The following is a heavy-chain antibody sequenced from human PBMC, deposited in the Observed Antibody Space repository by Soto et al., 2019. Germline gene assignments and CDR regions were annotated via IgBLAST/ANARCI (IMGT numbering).Heavy chain of an antibody. CDR3: ARLTGGRGFVDY. Sequence: QLQLQESGPGLVKPSETLSLTCTVSGGSISSSSYYWGWIRQPPGKGLEWIGSIYYSGSTYYNPSLKSRVTISVDTSKNQFSLKLSSVTAADTAVYYCARLTGGRGFVDYWGQGTLVTVSS. V-gene: IGHV4-39*01. D-gene: IGHD2-8*02. CDR1: GGSISSSSYY. CDR2: IYYSGST. J-gene: IGHJ4*02.